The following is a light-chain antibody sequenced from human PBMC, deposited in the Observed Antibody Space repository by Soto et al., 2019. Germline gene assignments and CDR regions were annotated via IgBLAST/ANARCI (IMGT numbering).Light chain of an antibody. V-gene: IGLV1-40*03. Sequence: QAVVTQPPSVSGAPGQRVTISCTGSSSNTGAGYEVHWYQQFPGMAPKLLIFGNYERPSGVPDRFSGSKSGASASLAISGLQTEDEADYYCQSYDTSLNDWVFGGGTKLTVL. CDR2: GNY. J-gene: IGLJ3*02. CDR3: QSYDTSLNDWV. CDR1: SSNTGAGYE.